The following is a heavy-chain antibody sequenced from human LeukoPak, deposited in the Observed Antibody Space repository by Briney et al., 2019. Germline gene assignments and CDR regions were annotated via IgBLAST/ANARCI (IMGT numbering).Heavy chain of an antibody. V-gene: IGHV1-2*02. CDR3: ARLGQWLGVYMDI. D-gene: IGHD6-19*01. Sequence: GASVKVSCKTSGYTFTAYYIHWVRQAPGQGLEWMGWINPNSGGANYAHNFQGRVTIARDTSISTAYMELSSLRSDDTAVFYCARLGQWLGVYMDIWGKGTTVTVSS. J-gene: IGHJ6*03. CDR2: INPNSGGA. CDR1: GYTFTAYY.